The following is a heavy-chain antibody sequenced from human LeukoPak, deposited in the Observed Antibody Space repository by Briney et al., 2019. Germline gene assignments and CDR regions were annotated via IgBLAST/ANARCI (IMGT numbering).Heavy chain of an antibody. CDR2: ISYDESDK. Sequence: GGSLRLSCAASGFTFSSYGMHWVRQAPGKGLEWVAVISYDESDKYYADSVKGRFTTSRDNSKNTLYLQMNSLRAEDTAVYYCARPPTYYYDSSGYSLDYWGQGTLVTVSS. CDR1: GFTFSSYG. CDR3: ARPPTYYYDSSGYSLDY. V-gene: IGHV3-30*03. D-gene: IGHD3-22*01. J-gene: IGHJ4*02.